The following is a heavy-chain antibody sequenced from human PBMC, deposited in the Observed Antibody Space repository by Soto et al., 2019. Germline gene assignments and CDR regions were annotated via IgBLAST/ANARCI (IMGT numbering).Heavy chain of an antibody. CDR1: GFTFSSYA. D-gene: IGHD3-22*01. J-gene: IGHJ4*02. CDR2: ISCSGGST. Sequence: GGSLRLSCAASGFTFSSYAMSWVRQAPGKGLEWVAAISCSGGSTYYADSVKGRFTISRDNSKNTLYLQMNSLRAEDTTVYYCARDRGYRNSWNYFDYWGQGTLVTVSP. CDR3: ARDRGYRNSWNYFDY. V-gene: IGHV3-23*01.